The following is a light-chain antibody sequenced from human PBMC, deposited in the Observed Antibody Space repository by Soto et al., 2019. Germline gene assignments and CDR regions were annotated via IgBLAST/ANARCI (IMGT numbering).Light chain of an antibody. CDR2: AAS. J-gene: IGKJ4*01. CDR3: QQSFNTLALT. V-gene: IGKV1-39*01. Sequence: DIQMTQSPSSLSASVGDRVTITCRASQSISNFLNWYQHKPGTAPKLLIYAASTLQSGVPSRFSGSGSGTDFTLTISSLQPEDFAIYYCQQSFNTLALTFGGGTKVEIK. CDR1: QSISNF.